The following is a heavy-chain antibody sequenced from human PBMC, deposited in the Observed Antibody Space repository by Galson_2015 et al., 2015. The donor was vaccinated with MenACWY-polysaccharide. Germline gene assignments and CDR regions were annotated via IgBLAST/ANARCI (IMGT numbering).Heavy chain of an antibody. D-gene: IGHD1-26*01. CDR3: ARGVGARSRFGL. J-gene: IGHJ5*02. CDR2: MNHSGST. CDR1: GGSFSGYY. Sequence: ETLSLTCAVYGGSFSGYYWSWIRQPPGKGLEWIGEMNHSGSTNCNPSLKSRVTISVDTSKNQFSLKLSSVTAADTAVYYCARGVGARSRFGLWGQGTLVTVSS. V-gene: IGHV4-34*01.